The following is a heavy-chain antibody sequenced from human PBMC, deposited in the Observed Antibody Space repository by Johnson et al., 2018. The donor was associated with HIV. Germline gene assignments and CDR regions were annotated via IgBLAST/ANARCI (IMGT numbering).Heavy chain of an antibody. J-gene: IGHJ3*01. CDR2: ISWNSGSI. CDR1: GFTFDDYA. Sequence: VQLVESGGGLVQPGRSLRLSCAASGFTFDDYAMHWVRQAPGKGLEWVSGISWNSGSIGYADSVKGRFTISRDSSKNTLSLQMDSLRPEDTAVYYCARDPAYSSTWEGAFDVWGQGTMVTVSS. D-gene: IGHD6-19*01. V-gene: IGHV3-9*01. CDR3: ARDPAYSSTWEGAFDV.